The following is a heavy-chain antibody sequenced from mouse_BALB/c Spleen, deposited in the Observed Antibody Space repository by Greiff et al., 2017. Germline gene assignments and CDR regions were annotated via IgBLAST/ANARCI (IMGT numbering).Heavy chain of an antibody. CDR2: ISDGGSYT. J-gene: IGHJ4*01. CDR3: ARGYSYAMDY. D-gene: IGHD1-1*01. Sequence: EVKLVESGGGLVKPGGSLKLSCAASGFTFSDYYMSWVRQTPEKRLEWVATISDGGSYTYYPDSVKGRFTISRDNAKNNLYLQMSSLKSEDTAMYYCARGYSYAMDYWGQGTSVTVSS. V-gene: IGHV5-4*02. CDR1: GFTFSDYY.